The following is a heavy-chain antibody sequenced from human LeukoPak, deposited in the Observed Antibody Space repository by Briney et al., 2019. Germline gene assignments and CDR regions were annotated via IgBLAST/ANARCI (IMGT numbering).Heavy chain of an antibody. CDR1: GYTFTSFG. J-gene: IGHJ3*02. Sequence: ASVKVSCKASGYTFTSFGVSWVRQAAGQGVEWMGWISAHNGNTNYAQKFQGRVTLTTDTSTSTAYMELRSLRSDDTAVYYCARDGELYSGSKGLFDIWGQGTMVTVSS. D-gene: IGHD1-26*01. CDR3: ARDGELYSGSKGLFDI. CDR2: ISAHNGNT. V-gene: IGHV1-18*01.